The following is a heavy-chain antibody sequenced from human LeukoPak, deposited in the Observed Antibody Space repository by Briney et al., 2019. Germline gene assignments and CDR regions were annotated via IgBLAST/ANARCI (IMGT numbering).Heavy chain of an antibody. CDR1: GDSISSSSSY. Sequence: SETLSLTCTVSGDSISSSSSYWGWIRQPPGEGLEWIGSIYYSGSTYYNPSLKSRVTISVDTSKNQFSLKLSSVTAADTAVYYCASETLIGGTTFDYWGQGTLVTVSS. CDR2: IYYSGST. J-gene: IGHJ4*02. V-gene: IGHV4-39*07. D-gene: IGHD3-16*01. CDR3: ASETLIGGTTFDY.